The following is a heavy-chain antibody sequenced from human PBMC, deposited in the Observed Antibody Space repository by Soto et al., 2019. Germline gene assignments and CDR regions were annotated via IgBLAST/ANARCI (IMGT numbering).Heavy chain of an antibody. CDR3: ARACSSTSCSTFAPYYYYGMDV. J-gene: IGHJ6*02. CDR1: GCTFSSYA. CDR2: IIPIFGTA. D-gene: IGHD2-2*01. V-gene: IGHV1-69*13. Sequence: SVKVSCKASGCTFSSYAISWVRQAPGQGLEWMGGIIPIFGTANYAQKFQGRVTITADESTSTAYMELSSLRSEDTAVYYCARACSSTSCSTFAPYYYYGMDVWGQGTTVTVSS.